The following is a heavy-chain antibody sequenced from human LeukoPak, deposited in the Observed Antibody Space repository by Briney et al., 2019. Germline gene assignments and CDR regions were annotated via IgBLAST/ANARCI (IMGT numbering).Heavy chain of an antibody. D-gene: IGHD4-11*01. CDR3: ASTTVTLNYYYYYYMDV. Sequence: ASVKVSCKASGGTFSSYAISWVRQAPGQGLEWMGRIIPILGTANYAQKFQGRVTITADESTSTAYMELSSLRSEDTAVYYCASTTVTLNYYYYYYMDVWGKGTTVTVSS. CDR2: IIPILGTA. CDR1: GGTFSSYA. J-gene: IGHJ6*03. V-gene: IGHV1-69*11.